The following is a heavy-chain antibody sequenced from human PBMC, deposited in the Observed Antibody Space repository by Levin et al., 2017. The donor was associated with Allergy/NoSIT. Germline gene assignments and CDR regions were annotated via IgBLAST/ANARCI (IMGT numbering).Heavy chain of an antibody. CDR3: ASELLERMGYSNFDY. CDR2: ISAYNGNT. Sequence: ASVKVSCKASGYTFTSYGISWVRQAPGQGLEWRGWISAYNGNTNYAQKLQGRVTMTTDTSTSTAYMELRSLRSDDTAVYYCASELLERMGYSNFDYWGQGTLVTVSS. J-gene: IGHJ4*02. D-gene: IGHD1-1*01. V-gene: IGHV1-18*01. CDR1: GYTFTSYG.